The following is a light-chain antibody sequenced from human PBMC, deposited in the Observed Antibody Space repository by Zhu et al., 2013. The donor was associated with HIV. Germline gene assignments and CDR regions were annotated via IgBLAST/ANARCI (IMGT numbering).Light chain of an antibody. CDR3: AAWDDSLSGYVV. CDR1: SRDVGGFKF. V-gene: IGLV2-11*01. Sequence: QSALTQPRSVSGSPGQSVTISCTGTSRDVGGFKFVSWYQQHPGKAPKLIIYDVNKRPSGVPDRFSGSKSGNTASLTISGLRSEDEADYYCAAWDDSLSGYVVFGGGTKLTVL. J-gene: IGLJ2*01. CDR2: DVN.